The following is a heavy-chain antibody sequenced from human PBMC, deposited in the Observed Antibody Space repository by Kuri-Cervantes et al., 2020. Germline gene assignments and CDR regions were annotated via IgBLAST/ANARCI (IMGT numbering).Heavy chain of an antibody. Sequence: SVKVSCKASGGTFSSYAISWVRQAPGQGLEWMGGIIPIFGTANYAQKFQGRVTITADESTSTAYMELSSLRSEDTAVYYCASSAFPAAGPHYYYYCTDVWGQGTTVTVSS. J-gene: IGHJ6*02. CDR2: IIPIFGTA. V-gene: IGHV1-69*13. CDR1: GGTFSSYA. CDR3: ASSAFPAAGPHYYYYCTDV. D-gene: IGHD6-13*01.